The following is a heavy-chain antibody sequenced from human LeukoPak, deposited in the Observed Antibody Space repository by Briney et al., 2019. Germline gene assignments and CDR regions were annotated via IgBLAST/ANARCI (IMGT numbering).Heavy chain of an antibody. CDR1: GGSIRSGSYY. V-gene: IGHV4-61*09. CDR3: ARGAYGSGL. J-gene: IGHJ4*02. D-gene: IGHD6-19*01. CDR2: IYTSGST. Sequence: PSQTLSLTXTVSGGSIRSGSYYWSWIRQPAGKGLEWIGHIYTSGSTKYNPSLKSRVTISADTSKNQFSLKLRFVTAADTAVYYCARGAYGSGLWGQGTLVTVSS.